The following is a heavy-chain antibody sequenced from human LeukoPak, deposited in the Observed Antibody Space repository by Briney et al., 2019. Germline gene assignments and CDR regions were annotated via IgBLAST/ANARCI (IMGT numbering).Heavy chain of an antibody. CDR1: GFTFSTYA. CDR3: AKPKDNSLYCFDY. Sequence: GGSLRLSCAASGFTFSTYAMSWVRQAPGKGLEWVSAISDSGGTTYYADSVKGRFTISRDNSKNTLYLQMSSLRAEDTAVYYCAKPKDNSLYCFDYWGQGTLVTVSS. CDR2: ISDSGGTT. J-gene: IGHJ4*02. V-gene: IGHV3-23*01. D-gene: IGHD1-20*01.